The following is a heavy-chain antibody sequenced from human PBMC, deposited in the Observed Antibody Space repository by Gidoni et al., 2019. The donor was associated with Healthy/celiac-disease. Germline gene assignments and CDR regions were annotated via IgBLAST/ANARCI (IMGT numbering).Heavy chain of an antibody. Sequence: EVQLLESGGGLVQPGGSLRLSCAASGFTFSSYAMTWVRQAPGKGLEWVSGSSGSGGTTYYADSVKGRFTISRDNSKNTLYLQMNSLRAEDTAVYYCAIGEGYIVVVPVYFDFRGQGTLVTVSS. CDR1: GFTFSSYA. V-gene: IGHV3-23*01. CDR3: AIGEGYIVVVPVYFDF. J-gene: IGHJ4*02. CDR2: SSGSGGTT. D-gene: IGHD2-2*01.